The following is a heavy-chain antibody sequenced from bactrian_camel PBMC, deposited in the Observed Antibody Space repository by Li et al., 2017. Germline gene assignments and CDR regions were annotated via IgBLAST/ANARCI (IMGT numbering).Heavy chain of an antibody. CDR2: IYNDESST. CDR1: GYAYSTYC. Sequence: VQLVESGGESVQAGGSLRLSCESSGYAYSTYCMAWFRQAPGKGLEWVSSIYNDESSTHYADSVRGRFTISKDNGNNRIELRMTSLKPEDTAMYVCAADLDPFCTSTYCSGGHCRVGTTEYPYRGQGTQVTVS. J-gene: IGHJ4*01. V-gene: IGHV3S6*01. D-gene: IGHD2*01. CDR3: AADLDPFCTSTYCSGGHCRVGTTEYPY.